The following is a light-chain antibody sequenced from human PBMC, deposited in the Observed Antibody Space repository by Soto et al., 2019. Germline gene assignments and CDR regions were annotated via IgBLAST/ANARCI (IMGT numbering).Light chain of an antibody. V-gene: IGKV1-39*01. Sequence: DIQMTQSPSSLSASAGDRVTITCRASQSISSYLNWYQQKPGKVPKFLIYAASSLQSGVPPRFSGSGSGTDFTLTISSLQPEDFATYYCQQSYSMPYTFGQGTKLEIK. CDR1: QSISSY. CDR2: AAS. J-gene: IGKJ2*01. CDR3: QQSYSMPYT.